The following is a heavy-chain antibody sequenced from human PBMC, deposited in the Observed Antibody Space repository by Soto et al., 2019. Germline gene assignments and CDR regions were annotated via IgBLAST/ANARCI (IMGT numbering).Heavy chain of an antibody. CDR1: AYKFCDYH. Sequence: AAVQVSCKAAAYKFCDYHMHWVRQPPGQGGEGMGRINIISGDTNYAQKLQGRDTKTTDTAITTFYMELSGRNSLDAAVYYCARPYCCTYSCHIWFVPWGQGTLVTVSS. D-gene: IGHD2-2*01. CDR2: INIISGDT. CDR3: ARPYCCTYSCHIWFVP. J-gene: IGHJ5*02. V-gene: IGHV1-2*02.